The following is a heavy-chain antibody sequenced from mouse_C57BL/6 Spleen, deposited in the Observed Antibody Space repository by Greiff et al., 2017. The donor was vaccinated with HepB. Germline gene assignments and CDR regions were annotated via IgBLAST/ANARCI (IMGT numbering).Heavy chain of an antibody. CDR1: GFSLSTSGMG. V-gene: IGHV8-12*01. J-gene: IGHJ4*01. D-gene: IGHD2-2*01. CDR3: AFYGYDRAMPS. CDR2: IYWDDDK. Sequence: QVTLKVCGPGILQSSQTLSLTCSFSGFSLSTSGMGVSWIRQPSGKGLEWLAHIYWDDDKRYNPSLKSRLTISKDTSRNQVFLKITSVDTADTATYYCAFYGYDRAMPSWGQGTSVTVSS.